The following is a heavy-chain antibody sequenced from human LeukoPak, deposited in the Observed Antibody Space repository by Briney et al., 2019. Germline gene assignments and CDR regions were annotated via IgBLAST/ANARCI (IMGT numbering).Heavy chain of an antibody. CDR1: GFSFTAHY. CDR3: ATWRVYYGAGNHHRPFDS. J-gene: IGHJ4*02. CDR2: ISSTGDKT. D-gene: IGHD3-10*01. V-gene: IGHV3-11*01. Sequence: GGSLRLSCTASGFSFTAHYMHWLRQAPGKGPEWVSYISSTGDKTYYRDSVKGRFTISRDNAKNSLYLQMDNLRAEDTAVYYCATWRVYYGAGNHHRPFDSWGQGARVTVSS.